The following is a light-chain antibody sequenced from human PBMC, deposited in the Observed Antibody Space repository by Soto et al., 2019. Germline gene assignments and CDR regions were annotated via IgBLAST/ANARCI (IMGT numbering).Light chain of an antibody. CDR1: SSDIGSYNR. CDR3: TSFATSSTYV. J-gene: IGLJ1*01. CDR2: EVN. V-gene: IGLV2-18*02. Sequence: QSPLTQAASVSGPPGQSITISRTGTSSDIGSYNRVSWYQQPPGTAPKLIIYEVNNRPSGVPDRFSGSKSGNTASLTISGLQAEDEADYYCTSFATSSTYVFGTGTKVTVL.